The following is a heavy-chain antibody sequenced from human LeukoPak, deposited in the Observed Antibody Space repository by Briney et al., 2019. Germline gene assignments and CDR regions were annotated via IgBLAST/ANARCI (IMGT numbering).Heavy chain of an antibody. CDR1: GFTFSSYW. CDR3: VRDNGGEHL. Sequence: GGSLRLSCAASGFTFSSYWMYWVRQAPGKGLVWVSRINNDGSSTIYADSVKGRFTISRDNAKNTLYLQMNSLRDDDTAVYYCVRDNGGEHLWGQGTLVTVFS. D-gene: IGHD7-27*01. J-gene: IGHJ4*02. V-gene: IGHV3-74*01. CDR2: INNDGSST.